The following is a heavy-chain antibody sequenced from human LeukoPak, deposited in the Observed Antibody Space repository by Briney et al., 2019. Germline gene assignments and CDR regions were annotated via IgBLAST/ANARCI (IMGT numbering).Heavy chain of an antibody. V-gene: IGHV4-4*07. Sequence: SETLSLTCTVSGGSISSYYWSWIRQPAGKGLEWIGRIYTSGSTNYNPSLKSRVTMSVDTSKNQFSLKLSSVTAADTAVYYCARDGAPVVPAAKRGHGMDVWGQGTTVTVSS. CDR2: IYTSGST. D-gene: IGHD2-2*01. J-gene: IGHJ6*02. CDR1: GGSISSYY. CDR3: ARDGAPVVPAAKRGHGMDV.